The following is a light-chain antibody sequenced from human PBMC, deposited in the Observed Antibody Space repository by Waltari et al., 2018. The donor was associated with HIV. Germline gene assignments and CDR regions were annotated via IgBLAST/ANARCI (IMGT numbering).Light chain of an antibody. CDR1: TGSVSRNHY. Sequence: QAVVTQAPSLSVSPEGPVTVTCASFTGSVSRNHYPHWIHLKPGHAPRTLIYATEKRHPWTAGRFSGSLIGGRATLTLSGALPDDEADYYCLLSYSGVRVFGGGTKLTV. V-gene: IGLV7-46*01. CDR2: ATE. CDR3: LLSYSGVRV. J-gene: IGLJ3*02.